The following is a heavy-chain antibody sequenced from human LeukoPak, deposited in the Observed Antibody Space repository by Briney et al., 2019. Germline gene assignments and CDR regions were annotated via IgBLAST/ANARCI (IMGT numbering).Heavy chain of an antibody. CDR1: GYTFTSYA. J-gene: IGHJ4*02. V-gene: IGHV1-3*01. D-gene: IGHD3-22*01. CDR2: INAGNGNT. Sequence: ASVKASCKASGYTFTSYAMHWVRQAPGQRLEWMGWINAGNGNTKYSQKFQGRVTITRDTSASTAYMELSSLRSEDTAVYYCARDPTSGYYMNYFDYWGQGTLVTVSS. CDR3: ARDPTSGYYMNYFDY.